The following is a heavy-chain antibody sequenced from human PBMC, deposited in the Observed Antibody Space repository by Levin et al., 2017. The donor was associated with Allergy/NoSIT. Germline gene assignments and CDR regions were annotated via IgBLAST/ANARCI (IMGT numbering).Heavy chain of an antibody. Sequence: PSETLSLTCAVYGGSFSGYYWSWIRQPPGKGLEWIGEINHSGSTNYNPSLKSRVTISVDTSKNQFSLKLSSVTAADTAVYYCAKGGLTRPVYYYGMDVWGQGTTVTVSS. D-gene: IGHD6-6*01. J-gene: IGHJ6*02. CDR2: INHSGST. CDR1: GGSFSGYY. CDR3: AKGGLTRPVYYYGMDV. V-gene: IGHV4-34*01.